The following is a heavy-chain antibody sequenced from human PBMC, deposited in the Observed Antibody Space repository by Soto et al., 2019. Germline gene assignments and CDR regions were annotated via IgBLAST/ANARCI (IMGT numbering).Heavy chain of an antibody. Sequence: QVQLQQWGAGLLKPSETLSLTCAVYGGSFSGYYWSWIRQPPGKGLEWMGEINHSGSTNYNPSLKSRVTISVDTSKNQFSLKLSSVTAADTAVYYCARGLHRYSSGRTYYFDYWGQGTLVTVSS. V-gene: IGHV4-34*01. CDR2: INHSGST. CDR1: GGSFSGYY. D-gene: IGHD6-19*01. CDR3: ARGLHRYSSGRTYYFDY. J-gene: IGHJ4*02.